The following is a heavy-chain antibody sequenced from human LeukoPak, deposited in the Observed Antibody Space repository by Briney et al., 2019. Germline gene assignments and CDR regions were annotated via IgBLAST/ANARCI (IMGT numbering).Heavy chain of an antibody. Sequence: ASVKVSRKASGYTFTGYYKHWVRQAPGQGLEWMGWINPNSGGTNYAQKFQGRVTMTRDTSISTAYMELSRLRSDDTAVYYCARELELRPYYGMDVWGQGTTVTVSS. CDR1: GYTFTGYY. J-gene: IGHJ6*02. CDR3: ARELELRPYYGMDV. D-gene: IGHD1-7*01. V-gene: IGHV1-2*02. CDR2: INPNSGGT.